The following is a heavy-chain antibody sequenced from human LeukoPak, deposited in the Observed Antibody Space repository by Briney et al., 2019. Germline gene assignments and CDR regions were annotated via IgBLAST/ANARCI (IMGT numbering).Heavy chain of an antibody. D-gene: IGHD6-13*01. CDR1: GGSISSGDYY. J-gene: IGHJ4*02. CDR3: ARVSFVEQQLTAFNY. Sequence: PSQTLSLTCTVSGGSISSGDYYWSWIRQPPGKGLEWIGYIYHSGSTYYNPSLKSRVTISVDKSKNQFSLKLSSVTAADTAVYYCARVSFVEQQLTAFNYWGQGTLVTVSS. CDR2: IYHSGST. V-gene: IGHV4-30-2*01.